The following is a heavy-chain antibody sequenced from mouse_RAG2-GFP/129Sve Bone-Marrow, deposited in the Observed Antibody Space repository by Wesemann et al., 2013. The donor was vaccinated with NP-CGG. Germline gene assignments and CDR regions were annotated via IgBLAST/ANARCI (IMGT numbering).Heavy chain of an antibody. Sequence: LQQPGSELVRPGASVKLSCKASGYTFTSYWMHWVKQRPGQGLEWIGNIYPGSGSTNYDEKFKSKATLTVDTSSSTAYMQFNSLTSEDSAVYYCARYGNPYWYFDVWGAGTTVTVSS. D-gene: IGHD2-1*01. CDR1: GYTFTSYW. V-gene: IGHV1S22*01. J-gene: IGHJ1*01. CDR3: ARYGNPYWYFDV. CDR2: IYPGSGST.